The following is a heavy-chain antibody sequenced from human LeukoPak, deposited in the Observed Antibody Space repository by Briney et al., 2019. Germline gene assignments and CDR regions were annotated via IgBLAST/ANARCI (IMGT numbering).Heavy chain of an antibody. CDR2: ITKSSTYV. J-gene: IGHJ4*02. V-gene: IGHV3-21*04. CDR1: GFTFRTHS. Sequence: GGSLRLSCEASGFTFRTHSMNWVRRAPGKGLEWVSSITKSSTYVYYADSVKGRFTISRDNANNSLFLQMNNLGVDDTGVYYCARGSGVHVWGQGTLVLVSS. D-gene: IGHD3-10*01. CDR3: ARGSGVHV.